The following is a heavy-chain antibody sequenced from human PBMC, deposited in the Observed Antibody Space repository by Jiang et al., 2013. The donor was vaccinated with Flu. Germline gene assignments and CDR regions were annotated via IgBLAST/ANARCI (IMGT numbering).Heavy chain of an antibody. J-gene: IGHJ4*02. D-gene: IGHD5-12*01. Sequence: GKGLEWVAVISYDGSNKYYADSVKGRFTISRDNSKNTLYLQMNSLRAEDTAVYYCAKDLAGYSGYGQVDYWGQGTLVTVSS. CDR2: ISYDGSNK. V-gene: IGHV3-30*18. CDR3: AKDLAGYSGYGQVDY.